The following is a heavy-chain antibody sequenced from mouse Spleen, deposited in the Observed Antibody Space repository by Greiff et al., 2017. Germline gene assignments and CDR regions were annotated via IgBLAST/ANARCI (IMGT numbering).Heavy chain of an antibody. V-gene: IGHV3-6*01. Sequence: EVKLQESGPGLVKPSQSLSLTCSVTGYSITSGYYWNWIRQFPGNKLEWMGYISYDGSNNYNPSLKNRISITRDTSKNQFFLKLNSVTTEDTATYYCARENDYDEYFDVWGTGTTVTVSS. CDR3: ARENDYDEYFDV. D-gene: IGHD2-4*01. CDR2: ISYDGSN. J-gene: IGHJ1*03. CDR1: GYSITSGYY.